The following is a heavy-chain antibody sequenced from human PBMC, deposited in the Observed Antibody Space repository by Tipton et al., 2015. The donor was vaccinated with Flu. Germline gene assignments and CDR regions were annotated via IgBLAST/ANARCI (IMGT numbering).Heavy chain of an antibody. Sequence: TLSLTCSVSADSISSNYWSWIRQFPEKGLEWIGYIYNTWSTNYNPSLKSRVTISVDTSKNQFSLNLRSVTAADTAVYYCARQDHGLDVWGQGTTVSVS. CDR2: IYNTWST. CDR1: ADSISSNY. V-gene: IGHV4-59*08. D-gene: IGHD2-8*01. J-gene: IGHJ6*02. CDR3: ARQDHGLDV.